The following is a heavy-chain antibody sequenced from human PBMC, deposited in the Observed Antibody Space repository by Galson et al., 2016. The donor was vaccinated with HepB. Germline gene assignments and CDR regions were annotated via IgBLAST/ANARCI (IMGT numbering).Heavy chain of an antibody. CDR1: GGSSSAYY. D-gene: IGHD5-18*01. CDR2: IGHSGGT. CDR3: ARRFANTAPDY. V-gene: IGHV4-34*01. J-gene: IGHJ4*02. Sequence: SETLSLTCAVYGGSSSAYYWTWIRQPPGKGLEWIGDIGHSGGTNYNPSLKSRVTISVDSSKNQFSLKLSSVTAADSAVYYCARRFANTAPDYWGQGTLVSVSS.